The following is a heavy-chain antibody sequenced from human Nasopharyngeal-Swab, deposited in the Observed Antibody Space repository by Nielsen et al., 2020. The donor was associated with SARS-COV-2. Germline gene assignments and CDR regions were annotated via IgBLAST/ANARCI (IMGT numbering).Heavy chain of an antibody. Sequence: SETLSLTCTVSGGSISTYYWSWIRQPPGKGLEWIGSIYYSGSTYYNPSLKSRVTISVDTSKNQFSLKLNSVTAADTAVYYCARYGERITIFGVVIKEAFDIWGQGTMVTVSS. V-gene: IGHV4-39*01. J-gene: IGHJ3*02. CDR2: IYYSGST. CDR1: GGSISTYY. CDR3: ARYGERITIFGVVIKEAFDI. D-gene: IGHD3-3*01.